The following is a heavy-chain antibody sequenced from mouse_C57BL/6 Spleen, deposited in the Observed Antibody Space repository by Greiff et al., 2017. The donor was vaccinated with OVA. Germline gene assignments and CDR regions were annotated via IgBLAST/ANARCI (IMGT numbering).Heavy chain of an antibody. CDR1: GYTFTSYW. CDR2: IDPSDSYT. CDR3: ARYSNYGGFDY. J-gene: IGHJ2*01. Sequence: VQLQQPGAELVRPGTSVKLSCKASGYTFTSYWMHWVKQRPGQGLAWIGVIDPSDSYTNYNQKLKGKATVTVDTSSRTAYMQLSSLTAEDSAVYYGARYSNYGGFDYWGQGTTLTVSS. V-gene: IGHV1-59*01. D-gene: IGHD2-5*01.